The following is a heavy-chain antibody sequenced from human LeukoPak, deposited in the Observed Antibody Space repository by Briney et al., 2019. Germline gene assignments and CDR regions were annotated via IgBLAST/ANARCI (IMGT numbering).Heavy chain of an antibody. Sequence: PGGSLRLSCAASGFTFSSYWMSWVRQAPGKGLEGVANIKQDGSEKYYVDSGKGRFTTSTDNAKNSLYLQMNSLRAEDTAVYYCARDWGTGHYYYYYMDVWGKGTTVTVSS. J-gene: IGHJ6*03. CDR2: IKQDGSEK. CDR3: ARDWGTGHYYYYYMDV. CDR1: GFTFSSYW. V-gene: IGHV3-7*01. D-gene: IGHD3-16*01.